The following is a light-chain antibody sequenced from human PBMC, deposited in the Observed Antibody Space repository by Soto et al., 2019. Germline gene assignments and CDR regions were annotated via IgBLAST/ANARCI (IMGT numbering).Light chain of an antibody. Sequence: QSALTQPASVSGSPGQSITISCTGTSNDVGSYNLVSWYQLHPGKAPKLMIYEGSKRPSGVSNRFSGSKAGNTASLTISGLQAEDEADYYGCAYAGSNTYVVFGGGTKLTVL. V-gene: IGLV2-23*01. CDR3: CAYAGSNTYVV. CDR1: SNDVGSYNL. CDR2: EGS. J-gene: IGLJ2*01.